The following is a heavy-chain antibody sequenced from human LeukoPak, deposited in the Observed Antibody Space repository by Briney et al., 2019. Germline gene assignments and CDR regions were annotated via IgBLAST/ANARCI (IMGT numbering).Heavy chain of an antibody. CDR2: ISAYNGNT. J-gene: IGHJ5*02. V-gene: IGHV1-18*01. Sequence: GASVKVSCKASGYTFTSYGISWVRQAPGQGLEWMGWISAYNGNTNYAQKFQGRVTMTRDTSISTAYMELSRLRSDDTAVYYCARDANWFDPWGQGTLVTVSS. CDR3: ARDANWFDP. CDR1: GYTFTSYG.